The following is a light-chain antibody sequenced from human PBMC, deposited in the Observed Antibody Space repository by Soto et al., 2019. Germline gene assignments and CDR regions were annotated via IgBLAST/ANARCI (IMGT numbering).Light chain of an antibody. CDR3: QSSDTSLSGWV. V-gene: IGLV1-40*01. Sequence: QSVLTQPPSVSGAPGQRVTISCTGSNSNVGAGYDVHWYQQLPGTAPKLLIYGNSNRPSGVPDRFPGSKSGTSASLAITGLQAEDEADYYCQSSDTSLSGWVFGGGTKLTVL. J-gene: IGLJ3*02. CDR1: NSNVGAGYD. CDR2: GNS.